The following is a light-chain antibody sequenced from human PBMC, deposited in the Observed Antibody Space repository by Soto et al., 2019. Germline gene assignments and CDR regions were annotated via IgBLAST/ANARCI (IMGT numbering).Light chain of an antibody. V-gene: IGLV7-46*01. CDR3: LLSYSGARVV. J-gene: IGLJ2*01. CDR2: DTS. Sequence: QAVVTQEPSLTVSPGGTVTLTCGSSTGAVTSGHYPYWFQQKPGQAPRTLIYDTSNKHSWTPARFSGSLLGGKAALTLSGAQPEDEAEYYCLLSYSGARVVFGGGTPDRP. CDR1: TGAVTSGHY.